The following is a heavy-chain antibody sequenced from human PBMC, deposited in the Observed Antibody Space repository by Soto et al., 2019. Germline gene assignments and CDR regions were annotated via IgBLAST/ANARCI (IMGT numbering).Heavy chain of an antibody. J-gene: IGHJ6*02. Sequence: PSETLSLTCAVYGGSFSGYYWSWIRQPPGEGLEWIGEINHSGSTSYNPSLKSRVTISVDTSKNQFSLKLSSVTAADTAVYYCAILHDDSSLYYYYYGMDVWGQGTTVTVSS. CDR2: INHSGST. V-gene: IGHV4-34*01. CDR3: AILHDDSSLYYYYYGMDV. D-gene: IGHD4-4*01. CDR1: GGSFSGYY.